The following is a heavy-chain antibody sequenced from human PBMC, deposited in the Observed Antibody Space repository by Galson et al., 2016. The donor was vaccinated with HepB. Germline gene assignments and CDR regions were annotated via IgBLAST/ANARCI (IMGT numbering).Heavy chain of an antibody. CDR2: FYYTCTT. D-gene: IGHD3-9*01. CDR1: GASMNNVGYR. V-gene: IGHV4-39*01. Sequence: SETLSLTCTVSGASMNNVGYRWAWVRQPPGKGLEWIATFYYTCTTYYSPSLHCRVAISVDTSNNLFSLTLNSVIATDTAVYYWARHPERHCDWSKDYFDYWGHGTLVTVSS. CDR3: ARHPERHCDWSKDYFDY. J-gene: IGHJ4*01.